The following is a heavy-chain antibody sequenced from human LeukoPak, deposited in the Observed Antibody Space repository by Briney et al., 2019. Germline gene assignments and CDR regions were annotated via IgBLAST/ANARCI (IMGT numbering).Heavy chain of an antibody. CDR3: AKGVVGATLPFDY. Sequence: PGGSLRLSCAASGFTFSSYAMNWVRQAPGKGLEWVSAISGSGGSTYYADSVKGRFTISRDNSKNTLYLQMNSLRAEDTAVYYCAKGVVGATLPFDYWGQGTLVTVSS. V-gene: IGHV3-23*01. CDR2: ISGSGGST. D-gene: IGHD1-26*01. CDR1: GFTFSSYA. J-gene: IGHJ4*02.